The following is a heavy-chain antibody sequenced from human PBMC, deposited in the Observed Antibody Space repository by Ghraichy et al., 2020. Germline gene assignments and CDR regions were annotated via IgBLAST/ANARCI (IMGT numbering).Heavy chain of an antibody. CDR1: GFTFSNAW. Sequence: GESLNISCAASGFTFSNAWMSWVRQAPGKGLEWVGRIKSKTDGGTTDYAAPVKGRFTISRDDSKNTLYLQMNSLKTEDTAVYYCTTQDFWSGSYKFDYWGQGTLVTVSS. CDR2: IKSKTDGGTT. CDR3: TTQDFWSGSYKFDY. J-gene: IGHJ4*02. D-gene: IGHD3-3*01. V-gene: IGHV3-15*01.